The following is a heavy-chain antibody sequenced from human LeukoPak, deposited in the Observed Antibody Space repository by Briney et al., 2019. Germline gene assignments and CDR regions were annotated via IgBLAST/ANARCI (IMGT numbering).Heavy chain of an antibody. CDR2: IYYSGST. J-gene: IGHJ4*02. Sequence: ETLSLTCTVSGGSISSYYWSWIRQPPGKGLEWIGYIYYSGSTNYNPSLKSRVTISVDTSKNQFSLKLSSVTAADTAVYYCARSDVVATIDYWGQGTLVTVPS. V-gene: IGHV4-59*08. CDR3: ARSDVVATIDY. D-gene: IGHD5-12*01. CDR1: GGSISSYY.